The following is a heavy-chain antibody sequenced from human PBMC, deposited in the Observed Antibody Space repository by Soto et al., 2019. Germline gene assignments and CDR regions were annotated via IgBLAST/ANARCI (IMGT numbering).Heavy chain of an antibody. J-gene: IGHJ6*02. Sequence: QLQLQESGPGLVKPSETLSLTCTVSGGSISSSSYYWGWIRQPPGKGLEWIGSIYYSGSTYYNPSLKSRVTLSVDTSKNQFSLKLSSVTAADTAVYYCACIFSGGYGYGFYYYGMDVWGQGTTVTVSS. D-gene: IGHD5-18*01. CDR1: GGSISSSSYY. CDR3: ACIFSGGYGYGFYYYGMDV. V-gene: IGHV4-39*01. CDR2: IYYSGST.